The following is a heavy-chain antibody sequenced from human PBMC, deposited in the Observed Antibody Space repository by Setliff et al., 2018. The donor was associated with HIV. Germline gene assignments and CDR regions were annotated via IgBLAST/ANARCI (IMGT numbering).Heavy chain of an antibody. CDR3: ARASRWGSIPFDY. J-gene: IGHJ4*02. CDR1: SGSISSGGYF. Sequence: PSETLSLTCTVSSGSISSGGYFWGWIRQHPGKGLEWIGYIYYTGSTYYNPSLKSRVTISIDTSKNQFSLKLNSVTAADTAVYFCARASRWGSIPFDYWGQGTLVTISS. CDR2: IYYTGST. D-gene: IGHD2-21*01. V-gene: IGHV4-31*03.